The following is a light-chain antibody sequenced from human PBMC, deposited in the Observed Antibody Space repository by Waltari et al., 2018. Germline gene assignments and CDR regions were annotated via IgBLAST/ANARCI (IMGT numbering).Light chain of an antibody. CDR1: SSDVGGYNF. V-gene: IGLV2-23*02. CDR3: CSYIGRAL. J-gene: IGLJ2*01. Sequence: QSALTQPASVSGSPGQSITLSCTGSSSDVGGYNFVSWYQQHPGKAPKLLIYEVIKRPSGVSIRFSGSKSGNTASLTISGLQAEDEADYYCCSYIGRALFGGGTKLTVL. CDR2: EVI.